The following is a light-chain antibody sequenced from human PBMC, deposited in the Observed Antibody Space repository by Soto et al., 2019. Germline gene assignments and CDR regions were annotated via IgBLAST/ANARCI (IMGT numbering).Light chain of an antibody. Sequence: EIVVTQSPATLSLSPGERVTLSCRASQTVRSCLAWYQQKPGQAPRLIIYEASNRATGIPARFSGSGSGTDFTLTISRLEPEDFALFFCQHYDGSLWTFGQGTKVDIK. V-gene: IGKV3-11*01. J-gene: IGKJ1*01. CDR3: QHYDGSLWT. CDR2: EAS. CDR1: QTVRSC.